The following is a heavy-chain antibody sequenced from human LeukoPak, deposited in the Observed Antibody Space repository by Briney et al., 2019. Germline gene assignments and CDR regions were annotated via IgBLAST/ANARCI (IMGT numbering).Heavy chain of an antibody. V-gene: IGHV4-59*01. CDR3: ARGVYIAAAQYAY. CDR1: GGSISISY. J-gene: IGHJ4*02. Sequence: SETLSLTCTVSGGSISISYWSWIRQPPGKGLEWIGYIYYSGTTNYNPSLKSRVTISVDTSKNQFSLKLSSVTAADTAVYYCARGVYIAAAQYAYWGQGTLVTVSS. D-gene: IGHD6-13*01. CDR2: IYYSGTT.